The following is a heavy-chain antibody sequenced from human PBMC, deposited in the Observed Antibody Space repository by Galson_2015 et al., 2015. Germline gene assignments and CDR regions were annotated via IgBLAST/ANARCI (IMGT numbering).Heavy chain of an antibody. V-gene: IGHV4-4*02. Sequence: SETLSLTCGVSGGSIISDHWWSWVRQVPGKGLEWIGEIHHSGTANYNPSLMSRVTISVDKSKSQFSLKVTSVTAADTAVYYCATKSQYSGYNIWSGHSYYYGMDIWGRGTAVTVS. CDR2: IHHSGTA. CDR3: ATKSQYSGYNIWSGHSYYYGMDI. J-gene: IGHJ6*02. D-gene: IGHD3-3*01. CDR1: GGSIISDHW.